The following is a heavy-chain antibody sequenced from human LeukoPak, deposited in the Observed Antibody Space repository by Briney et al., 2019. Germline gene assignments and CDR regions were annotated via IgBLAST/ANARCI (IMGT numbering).Heavy chain of an antibody. Sequence: GGSLRLSCAASAFSLSAYNMNWVRQAPGKGLEWVSSISYTGTYIYYADSVKGRFTISRDNAQNSLYLQMNSLGVEDTAIYYCARGRGDYFDYWGQGTLVTVSS. J-gene: IGHJ4*02. CDR2: ISYTGTYI. CDR1: AFSLSAYN. CDR3: ARGRGDYFDY. V-gene: IGHV3-21*01.